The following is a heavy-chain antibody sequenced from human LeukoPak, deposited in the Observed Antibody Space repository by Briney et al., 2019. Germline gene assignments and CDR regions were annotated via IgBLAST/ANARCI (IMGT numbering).Heavy chain of an antibody. CDR2: ISSSGSTV. CDR3: ASSTITFHSFDY. J-gene: IGHJ4*02. V-gene: IGHV3-48*03. CDR1: GFTFSSYE. D-gene: IGHD5/OR15-5a*01. Sequence: PGGSLRLSCAASGFTFSSYEMNWVRQAPGKGLEWVSYISSSGSTVYYADSLKGRFTISRDNAKNSLYLQTNSLRAEDTAVYYCASSTITFHSFDYWGQGTLVTVSS.